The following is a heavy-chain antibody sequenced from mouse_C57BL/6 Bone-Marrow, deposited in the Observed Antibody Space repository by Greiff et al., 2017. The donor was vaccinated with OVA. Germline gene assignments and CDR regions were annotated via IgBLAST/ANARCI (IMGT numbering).Heavy chain of an antibody. CDR1: GFTFSSYG. CDR2: ISSGGSYT. V-gene: IGHV5-6*01. J-gene: IGHJ2*01. D-gene: IGHD2-5*01. Sequence: EVLVVESGGDLVKPGGSLKLSCAASGFTFSSYGMSWVRQTPDNRLEWVATISSGGSYTYYPDSVKGRFTISRDKAKNTLYLQMSSLKTEDTAMYYCARRYYSNYVGYWGQGTTLTVSS. CDR3: ARRYYSNYVGY.